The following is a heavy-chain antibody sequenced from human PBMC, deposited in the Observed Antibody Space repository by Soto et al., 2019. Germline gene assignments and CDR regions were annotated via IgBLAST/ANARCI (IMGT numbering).Heavy chain of an antibody. V-gene: IGHV4-59*08. CDR3: ARQAQDHIDSSNNCYDP. CDR2: LYASGTT. Sequence: QAQLQESGPGLVKPSETLTLTCSVSDGSVTGYSWSWVRQPPGKGLEWIGQLYASGTTTTNPSLKSRVTMSLDXSXNDXSLRLNSVTAADTAVYFCARQAQDHIDSSNNCYDPWGQGTLVTVSS. J-gene: IGHJ5*02. CDR1: DGSVTGYS. D-gene: IGHD3-22*01.